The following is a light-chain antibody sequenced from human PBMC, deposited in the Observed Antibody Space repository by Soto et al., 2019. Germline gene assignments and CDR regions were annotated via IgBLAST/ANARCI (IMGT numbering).Light chain of an antibody. CDR3: QQYNNWPIT. Sequence: EIVMTQSPATLSVSPGERATLSCRASQSVSSYLAWYQQKPGQPPRLLIYDASKRATGIPARFSGSGSGTEFTLTISSLQSEDFEIYYCQQYNNWPITFGQGTRLEIK. CDR1: QSVSSY. J-gene: IGKJ5*01. CDR2: DAS. V-gene: IGKV3-15*01.